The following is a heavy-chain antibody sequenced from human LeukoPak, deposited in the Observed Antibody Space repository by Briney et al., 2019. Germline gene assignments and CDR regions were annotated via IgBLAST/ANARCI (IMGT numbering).Heavy chain of an antibody. CDR3: ARYSGYDYLDY. J-gene: IGHJ4*02. CDR1: GYTFIGYY. D-gene: IGHD5-12*01. V-gene: IGHV1-2*02. Sequence: ASVKVSCKASGYTFIGYYMHWVRQAPGQGLEWMGWINPNSGGINYAQKFQGRVTMTRDTSISTAYMELSRLRSDDKAVYYCARYSGYDYLDYWGQGTLVTVSS. CDR2: INPNSGGI.